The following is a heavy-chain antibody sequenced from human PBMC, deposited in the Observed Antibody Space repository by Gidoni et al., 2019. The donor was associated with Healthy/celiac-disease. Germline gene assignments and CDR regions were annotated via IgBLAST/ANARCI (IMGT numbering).Heavy chain of an antibody. Sequence: QLQLQESGPGLVKPSATLSLTCTVSGGSISSSSYYWGWIRQPPGKGLEWIGSIYYSGSTYYNPSLKSRVTISVDTSKNQFSLKLSSVTAADTAVYCCASPIAAAGQIDYWGQGTLVTVSS. CDR2: IYYSGST. V-gene: IGHV4-39*01. J-gene: IGHJ4*02. CDR3: ASPIAAAGQIDY. CDR1: GGSISSSSYY. D-gene: IGHD6-13*01.